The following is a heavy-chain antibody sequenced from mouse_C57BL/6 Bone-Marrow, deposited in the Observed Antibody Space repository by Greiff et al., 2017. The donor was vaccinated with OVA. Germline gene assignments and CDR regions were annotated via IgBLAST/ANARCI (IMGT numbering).Heavy chain of an antibody. J-gene: IGHJ2*01. D-gene: IGHD5-1*01. CDR3: ARALVPYYFDY. CDR2: IYPGDGDT. Sequence: VQLQQSGAELVKPGASVKISCKASGYAFSSYWMNWVKQRPGQGLEWIGQIYPGDGDTNYNGKFKGKATLTADKSSSTAYMQRSSLTSEDSAVYFCARALVPYYFDYWGQGTTLTVSS. CDR1: GYAFSSYW. V-gene: IGHV1-80*01.